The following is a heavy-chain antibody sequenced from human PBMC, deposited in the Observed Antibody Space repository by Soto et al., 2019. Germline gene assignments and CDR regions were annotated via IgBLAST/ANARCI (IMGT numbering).Heavy chain of an antibody. CDR3: AKTPPPYCSGGSCYSGAFDY. J-gene: IGHJ4*02. CDR1: GFTCSSYA. Sequence: SLRLSCAASGFTCSSYAMSWVRQAPGKGLEWVSAISGSGGSTYYADSVKGRFTISRDNSKNTLYLQMNSLRAEDTAVYYCAKTPPPYCSGGSCYSGAFDYWGQGTLVTVSS. V-gene: IGHV3-23*01. CDR2: ISGSGGST. D-gene: IGHD2-15*01.